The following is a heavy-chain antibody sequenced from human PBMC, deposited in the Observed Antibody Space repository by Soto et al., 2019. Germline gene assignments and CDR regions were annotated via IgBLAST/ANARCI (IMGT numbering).Heavy chain of an antibody. D-gene: IGHD2-2*01. Sequence: SVQVSCHASGFPYTTFAVSWVRQAPGQGLEWMGGIIPVLGQAFYAQKFQGRVTITADKSTSTAYLELTSLRSEDTAGSDCVRAAQRSFADWGKGSQVTVFS. CDR1: GFPYTTFA. CDR2: IIPVLGQA. CDR3: VRAAQRSFAD. V-gene: IGHV1-69*10. J-gene: IGHJ4*02.